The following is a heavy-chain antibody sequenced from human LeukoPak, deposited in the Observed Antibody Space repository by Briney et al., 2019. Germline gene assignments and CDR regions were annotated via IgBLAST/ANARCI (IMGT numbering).Heavy chain of an antibody. Sequence: GASVKVSCKASGGTFSSYAISWVRQAPGQGLEWMGGIIPIFGTANYAQKFQGRVTITADESTSTAYMELSSLRSEDTAVYYCAGKSMAGSTLYYYYGMDVWGQGTTVTVSS. D-gene: IGHD2-21*01. J-gene: IGHJ6*02. V-gene: IGHV1-69*13. CDR1: GGTFSSYA. CDR2: IIPIFGTA. CDR3: AGKSMAGSTLYYYYGMDV.